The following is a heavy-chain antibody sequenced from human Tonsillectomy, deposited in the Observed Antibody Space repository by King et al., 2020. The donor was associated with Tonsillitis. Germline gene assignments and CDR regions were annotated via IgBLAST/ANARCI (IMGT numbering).Heavy chain of an antibody. V-gene: IGHV4-38-2*01. Sequence: QLQESGPGLVKPSETLSLTCAVSGYSISSGYYWGWIRQPPGKGLEWIGSIYHSGSTYYNSSLKSRVTISVDTSKNQFSLKLSSVTAADTAVYYCITMVRGVASPTYYFDYWGQGTLVTVSS. CDR2: IYHSGST. J-gene: IGHJ4*02. D-gene: IGHD3-10*01. CDR3: ITMVRGVASPTYYFDY. CDR1: GYSISSGYY.